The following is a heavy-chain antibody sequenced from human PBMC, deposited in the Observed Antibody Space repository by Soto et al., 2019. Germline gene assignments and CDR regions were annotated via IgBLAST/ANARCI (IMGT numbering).Heavy chain of an antibody. CDR2: IIPILGIA. CDR1: GGTFSSYT. D-gene: IGHD5-12*01. CDR3: ASGVATRLYYFDY. Sequence: SVKVSCKASGGTFSSYTISWVRQAPGQGLEWMGRIIPILGIANYAQKFQGRVTITADKSTSTAYMELSSLRSEDTAVYYCASGVATRLYYFDYWGQGTXVTVSS. V-gene: IGHV1-69*02. J-gene: IGHJ4*02.